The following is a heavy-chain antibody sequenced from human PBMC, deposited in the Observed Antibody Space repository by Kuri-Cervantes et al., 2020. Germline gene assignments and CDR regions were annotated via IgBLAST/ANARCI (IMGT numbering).Heavy chain of an antibody. J-gene: IGHJ5*02. V-gene: IGHV1-46*01. Sequence: ASVKVSCKASGYTFTSYYMHWVRQAPGQGLEWMGIINPSGGSTSYAQKFQGRVTMTRDTSTSTVYMELSSLRSEDTAVYYCARERLAVAGLHGWFDPWGQGTLVTVSS. CDR3: ARERLAVAGLHGWFDP. CDR2: INPSGGST. CDR1: GYTFTSYY. D-gene: IGHD6-19*01.